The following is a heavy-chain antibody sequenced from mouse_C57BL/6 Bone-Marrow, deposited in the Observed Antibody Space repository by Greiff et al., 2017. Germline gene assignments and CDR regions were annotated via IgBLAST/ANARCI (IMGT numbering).Heavy chain of an antibody. V-gene: IGHV1-47*01. Sequence: QVKLQQSGAELVKPGASVKMSCTASGFTLTTYPIEWMKQNHGKSLEWIGNFHPYNDDTKSNEKFKGKATLTAETSSSTVYLALSSLTSDDTAVDCCANCGNYGGYYFDYWGQGTTLTVSS. CDR2: FHPYNDDT. CDR3: ANCGNYGGYYFDY. J-gene: IGHJ2*01. D-gene: IGHD2-1*01. CDR1: GFTLTTYP.